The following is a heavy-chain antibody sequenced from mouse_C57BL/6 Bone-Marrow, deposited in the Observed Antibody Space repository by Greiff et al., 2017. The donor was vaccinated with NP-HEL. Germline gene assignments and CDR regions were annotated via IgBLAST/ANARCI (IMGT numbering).Heavy chain of an antibody. CDR1: GYTFTSYW. V-gene: IGHV1-59*01. CDR2: IDPSDSYT. D-gene: IGHD1-2*01. J-gene: IGHJ1*03. Sequence: QVHVKQPGAELVRPGTSVKLSCKASGYTFTSYWMHWVKQRPGQGLEWIGVIDPSDSYTNYNQKFKGKATLTVDTSSSTAYMQLSSLTSEDSAVYYCAKITTAGYFDVWGTGTTVTVSS. CDR3: AKITTAGYFDV.